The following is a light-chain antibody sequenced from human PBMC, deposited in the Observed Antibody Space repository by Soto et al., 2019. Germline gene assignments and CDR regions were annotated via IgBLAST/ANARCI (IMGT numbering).Light chain of an antibody. CDR1: SSDVGNYDL. CDR3: CSYAGGTTFV. Sequence: QSVLTQPASVFGSPGQSITISCTGTSSDVGNYDLVSWYQHLPGKAPKLIIYEDSARPSGVSSRFSGSKSGNTASLRISGLRAEDEADYYCCSYAGGTTFVFGTGTKLTVL. V-gene: IGLV2-23*01. CDR2: EDS. J-gene: IGLJ1*01.